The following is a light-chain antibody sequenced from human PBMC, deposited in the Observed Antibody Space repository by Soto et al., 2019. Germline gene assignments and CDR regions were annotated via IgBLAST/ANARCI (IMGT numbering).Light chain of an antibody. J-gene: IGKJ1*01. CDR3: QQYDTSPRS. CDR2: GAS. CDR1: QSVSSSY. Sequence: EMVLTRSPGTLSLSPGERATLSCRASQSVSSSYLAWYQQKPGQSRRLLIFGASSRATGTPDRFSGSGSGTDFTLTISRLEPEDFAVYYCQQYDTSPRSFGQGTKVEIK. V-gene: IGKV3-20*01.